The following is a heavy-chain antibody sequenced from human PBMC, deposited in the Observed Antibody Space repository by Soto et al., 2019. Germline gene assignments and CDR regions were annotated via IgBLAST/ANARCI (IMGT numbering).Heavy chain of an antibody. CDR3: ARAGHSSSSEGANWFDP. V-gene: IGHV4-31*03. CDR1: GGSINSGGYY. CDR2: IYYSGST. Sequence: SETQSLTCTVSGGSINSGGYYWSWISQHPGKGLEWIGYIYYSGSTYFNPSLKSRLTISVDTSKNQFSLQLSSVTAADTAVYYCARAGHSSSSEGANWFDPWGQGTLVTSPQ. J-gene: IGHJ5*02. D-gene: IGHD6-6*01.